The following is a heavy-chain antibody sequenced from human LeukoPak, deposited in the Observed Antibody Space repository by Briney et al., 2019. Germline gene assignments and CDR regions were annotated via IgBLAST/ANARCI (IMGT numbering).Heavy chain of an antibody. CDR2: IYSGGST. D-gene: IGHD1-26*01. CDR1: GFTVSSNY. V-gene: IGHV3-53*01. CDR3: ARGPRMDFQGPAWELPVLKGAFDI. Sequence: PGGSLRLSCAASGFTVSSNYMSWVRQAPGKGLEWVSVIYSGGSTYYADSVKGRFTISRDNSKNTLYLQMNSLRAEDTAVYYCARGPRMDFQGPAWELPVLKGAFDIWGQGTMVTVSS. J-gene: IGHJ3*02.